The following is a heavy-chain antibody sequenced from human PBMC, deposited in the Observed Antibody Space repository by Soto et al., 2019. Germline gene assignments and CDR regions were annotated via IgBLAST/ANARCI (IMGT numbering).Heavy chain of an antibody. D-gene: IGHD5-18*01. CDR1: GGSISSSDYY. J-gene: IGHJ4*02. Sequence: QLQLQESGPGLVKTSETLSLTCTVSGGSISSSDYYWGWIRQPKGKGLEWIGSIYDTGGSTYHNPSLRSRVTMSVDTSRNQFSLKLSSVTAADTAVYYCARREFSYGSFDYRGQGSLVTVS. V-gene: IGHV4-39*01. CDR3: ARREFSYGSFDY. CDR2: IYDTGGST.